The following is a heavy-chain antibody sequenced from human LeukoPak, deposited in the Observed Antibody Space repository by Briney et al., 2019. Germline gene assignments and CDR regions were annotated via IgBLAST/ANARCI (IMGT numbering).Heavy chain of an antibody. CDR3: ARIEDYGGNSVNY. J-gene: IGHJ4*02. D-gene: IGHD4-23*01. Sequence: SETPSLTCTVSGGSISSYYWSWIRQPPGKGREWIGYIYYSGSTNYNPSLKSRVTISVDTSKNQFSLKLSSVTAADTAVYYCARIEDYGGNSVNYWGQGTLVTVSS. CDR1: GGSISSYY. V-gene: IGHV4-59*01. CDR2: IYYSGST.